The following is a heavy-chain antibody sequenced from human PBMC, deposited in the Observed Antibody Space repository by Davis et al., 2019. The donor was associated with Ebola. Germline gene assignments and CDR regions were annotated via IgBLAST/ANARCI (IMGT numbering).Heavy chain of an antibody. CDR2: IYYSGTT. D-gene: IGHD1-26*01. CDR1: GDSVNNGFYY. V-gene: IGHV4-61*01. Sequence: MPSETLSLSCSVSGDSVNNGFYYWTWIRQPPGKGLEWIGNIYYSGTTENSPSLESRVTMSIDTSKNQFSLRLTSLTAADTAVYYCARKGRSGELDYWGQGTLVTVSS. J-gene: IGHJ4*02. CDR3: ARKGRSGELDY.